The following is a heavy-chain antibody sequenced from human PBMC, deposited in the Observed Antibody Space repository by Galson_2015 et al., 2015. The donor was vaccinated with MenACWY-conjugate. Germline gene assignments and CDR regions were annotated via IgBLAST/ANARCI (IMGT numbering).Heavy chain of an antibody. D-gene: IGHD2-2*01. CDR2: IYCSGST. CDR1: GGSISSSF. CDR3: ARVTPRGQPHFAY. V-gene: IGHV4-59*01. Sequence: EPRSLTCTVAGGSISSSFRCWRRPPPRRGLEGIGIIYCSGSTSYNPSLKSRVTISRDKSKNQSTLKLNSVTAADTDVYYCARVTPRGQPHFAYWGQGTLVTVSS. J-gene: IGHJ4*02.